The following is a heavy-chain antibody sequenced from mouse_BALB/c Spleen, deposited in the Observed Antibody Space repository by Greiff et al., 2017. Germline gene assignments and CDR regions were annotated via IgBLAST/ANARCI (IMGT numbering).Heavy chain of an antibody. D-gene: IGHD2-4*01. Sequence: VQLQQSGAELARPGASVKMSCKASGYTFTSYTMHWVKQRPGQGLEWIGYINPSSGYTNYNQKFKDKATLTADKSSSTAYMQLSSLTSEDSAVYYCAIYDYDRYFDVWGAGTTVTVSS. CDR1: GYTFTSYT. CDR3: AIYDYDRYFDV. CDR2: INPSSGYT. V-gene: IGHV1-4*01. J-gene: IGHJ1*01.